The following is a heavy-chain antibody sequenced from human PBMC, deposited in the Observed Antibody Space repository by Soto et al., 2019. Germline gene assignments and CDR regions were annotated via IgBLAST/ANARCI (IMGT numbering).Heavy chain of an antibody. Sequence: SETLPLTCTVSGGSISSYYWSWIRQPPGKGLEWIGYIYYSGSTNYNPSLKSRVTISVDTSKNQFSLKLSSVTAADTAVYYCARATIAGGNSDYFDYWGQGTLVTVSS. CDR1: GGSISSYY. CDR3: ARATIAGGNSDYFDY. D-gene: IGHD5-12*01. J-gene: IGHJ4*02. CDR2: IYYSGST. V-gene: IGHV4-59*01.